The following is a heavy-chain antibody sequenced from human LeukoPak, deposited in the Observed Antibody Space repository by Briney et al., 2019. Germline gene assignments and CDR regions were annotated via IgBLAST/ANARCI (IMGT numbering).Heavy chain of an antibody. Sequence: PGGSLRLSCAASGFTFSSYAMHWVRQAPGKGLEWVSPISSSSSYIYYADSVKGRFTISRDNAKNSLYLQMNSLRAEDTAVYYCARAGSYYGDYGYFDYWGQGTLVTVSS. D-gene: IGHD4-17*01. CDR2: ISSSSSYI. J-gene: IGHJ4*02. CDR1: GFTFSSYA. CDR3: ARAGSYYGDYGYFDY. V-gene: IGHV3-21*01.